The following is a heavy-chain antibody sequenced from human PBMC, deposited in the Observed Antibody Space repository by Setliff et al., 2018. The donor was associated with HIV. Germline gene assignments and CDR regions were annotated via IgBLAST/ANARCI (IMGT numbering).Heavy chain of an antibody. CDR2: IYTSGST. D-gene: IGHD3-16*01. V-gene: IGHV4-4*07. CDR1: GDSISSYY. Sequence: PSETLSLTCTVSGDSISSYYWSWIRQPAGKGLEWIGRIYTSGSTNYNPSLKSRVTMSVDTSKNQFSLKLSSVTAADTAVFYCASDRTGGTFDIWGQGTMVTVSS. CDR3: ASDRTGGTFDI. J-gene: IGHJ3*02.